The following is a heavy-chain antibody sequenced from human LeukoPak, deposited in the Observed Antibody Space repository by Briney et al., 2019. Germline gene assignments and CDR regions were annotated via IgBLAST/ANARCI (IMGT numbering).Heavy chain of an antibody. V-gene: IGHV3-23*01. Sequence: GVSLRLSCAASGLTFSYDVMSWVRQAPGKGPEWVSSIDGGGGGTDYADSVRGRFTISRDNFKNTSYLQMNSLRADDTAVYYCARRIGGTKDYWGQGAQVTVSS. CDR2: IDGGGGGT. D-gene: IGHD3-3*01. CDR1: GLTFSYDV. J-gene: IGHJ4*02. CDR3: ARRIGGTKDY.